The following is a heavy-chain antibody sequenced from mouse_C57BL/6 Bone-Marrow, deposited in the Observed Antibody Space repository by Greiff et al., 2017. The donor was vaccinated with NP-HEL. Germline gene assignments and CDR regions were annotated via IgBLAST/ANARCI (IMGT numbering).Heavy chain of an antibody. CDR2: INPNNGGT. CDR1: GYTFTDYY. CDR3: ARSYDYDPCY. D-gene: IGHD2-4*01. V-gene: IGHV1-26*01. Sequence: EVQLQQSGPELVKPGASVKISCKASGYTFTDYYMNWVKQSHGKSLEWIGDINPNNGGTSYNQKFKGKATLTVDKSSSTAYMELRSLTSEDSAVYYCARSYDYDPCYWGQGTTLTVSS. J-gene: IGHJ2*01.